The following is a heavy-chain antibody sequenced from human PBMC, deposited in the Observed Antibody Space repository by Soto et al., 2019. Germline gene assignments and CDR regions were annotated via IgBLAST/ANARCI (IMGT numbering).Heavy chain of an antibody. V-gene: IGHV3-7*03. CDR1: GFTFSSFW. J-gene: IGHJ6*02. CDR2: INQDGSEK. Sequence: PGGSLRLSCAASGFTFSSFWMAWVRQAPGKGLEWVANINQDGSEKYYVDSMKGRFTISRDNAKNSLYLEMNSLRAEDTAVYYCAREYYYDSSGIYYYYGMDVWGQGTTVTVSS. CDR3: AREYYYDSSGIYYYYGMDV. D-gene: IGHD3-22*01.